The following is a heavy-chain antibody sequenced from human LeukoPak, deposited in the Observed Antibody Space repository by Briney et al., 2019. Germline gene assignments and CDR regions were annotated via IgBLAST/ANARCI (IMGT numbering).Heavy chain of an antibody. J-gene: IGHJ4*02. CDR3: ARLPGYVGDRDY. Sequence: SETLSLTCTVSGGSISSSSYYWGWIRQPPGKGLEWIGSIYYSGSTYYNPSLKSRVTISVDTSKNQFSLKLSSVTAADTAVYYCARLPGYVGDRDYWGQGTLVTVSS. CDR1: GGSISSSSYY. V-gene: IGHV4-39*01. D-gene: IGHD3-10*01. CDR2: IYYSGST.